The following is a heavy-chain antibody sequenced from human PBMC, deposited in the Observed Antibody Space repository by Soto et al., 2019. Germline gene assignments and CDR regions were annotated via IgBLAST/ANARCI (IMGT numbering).Heavy chain of an antibody. J-gene: IGHJ4*02. V-gene: IGHV4-30-2*01. CDR2: MYHSGST. Sequence: QLQLQASGSGLVKPSQTLSLTCAVSGGSISSGGYSWSWIRQPPGKGLEWIGYMYHSGSTYYNPSLKSRVTISIDSSKNQFSLKLSSVTAADTAVYYFARVPDYWGQGILVTVSS. CDR3: ARVPDY. D-gene: IGHD2-2*01. CDR1: GGSISSGGYS.